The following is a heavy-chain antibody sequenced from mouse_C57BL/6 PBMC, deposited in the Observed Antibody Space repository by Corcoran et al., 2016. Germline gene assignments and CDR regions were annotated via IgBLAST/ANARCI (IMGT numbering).Heavy chain of an antibody. D-gene: IGHD2-4*01. CDR3: AIPDDDYEDYSMDY. CDR1: GYAFSSYW. V-gene: IGHV1-80*01. Sequence: QVQLQQSGAELVKPGASVKISCKASGYAFSSYWMNWVKQRPGKGLEWIGQIYPGDGDTNYNGKFKVKATLTADKSSSTAYMQLSSLTSEDSAVYFCAIPDDDYEDYSMDYWGQGTSVTVSS. J-gene: IGHJ4*01. CDR2: IYPGDGDT.